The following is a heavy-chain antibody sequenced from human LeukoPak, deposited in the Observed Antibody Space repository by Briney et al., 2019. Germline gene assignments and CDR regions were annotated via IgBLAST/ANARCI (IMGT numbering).Heavy chain of an antibody. J-gene: IGHJ6*04. D-gene: IGHD6-6*01. V-gene: IGHV1-8*01. Sequence: ASVKVSCKASGYTFTSYDINWVRQATGQGLEWMGWMNPNSGNTGYAQKFQGRVTMTRNTSISTAYMELSSLRSEDTAVYYCVRGGGIAACMRLLDVWGKGTTVTVSS. CDR3: VRGGGIAACMRLLDV. CDR2: MNPNSGNT. CDR1: GYTFTSYD.